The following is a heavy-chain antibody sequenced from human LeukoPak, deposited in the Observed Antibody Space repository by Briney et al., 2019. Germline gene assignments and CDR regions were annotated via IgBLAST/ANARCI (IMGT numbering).Heavy chain of an antibody. CDR3: AKDRGYRGTNWFDP. D-gene: IGHD5-18*01. CDR2: ISGSGGST. Sequence: GGSLRLSCAASGFTLSSYWMSWVRQAPGKGLEWASAISGSGGSTYYADSVKGRFTISRDNSKNTLYLQMNSLRAEDTAVYYCAKDRGYRGTNWFDPWGQGTLVTVSS. V-gene: IGHV3-23*01. J-gene: IGHJ5*02. CDR1: GFTLSSYW.